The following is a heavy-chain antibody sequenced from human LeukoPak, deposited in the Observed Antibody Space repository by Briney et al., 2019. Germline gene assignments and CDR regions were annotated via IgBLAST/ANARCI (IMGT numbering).Heavy chain of an antibody. Sequence: SGGSLRLSCAASGFTVSSNFMSWVRQAPGKGLEWVSVIYNDGGTYYADSVKGRFTISRDNSKNTLYLQMNSLTAEDTAVYYCAGRQGRHPHNYFDPWGQGTLVTVSS. J-gene: IGHJ5*02. CDR3: AGRQGRHPHNYFDP. CDR2: IYNDGGT. V-gene: IGHV3-53*01. CDR1: GFTVSSNF.